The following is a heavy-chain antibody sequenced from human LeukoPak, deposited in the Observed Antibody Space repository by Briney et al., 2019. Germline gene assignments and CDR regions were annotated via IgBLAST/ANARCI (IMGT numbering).Heavy chain of an antibody. CDR3: ARAGSYYYYYYGMDV. V-gene: IGHV3-64*01. J-gene: IGHJ6*02. Sequence: GGSLRLSCAASGFTFSSYAMHWVRQAPGKGLEYVSAISSNGGSTYYANSVKGRFTISRDNSKSTLYLQMGSLRAEDMAVYYCARAGSYYYYYYGMDVWGQGTTVTVSS. CDR1: GFTFSSYA. CDR2: ISSNGGST. D-gene: IGHD3-10*01.